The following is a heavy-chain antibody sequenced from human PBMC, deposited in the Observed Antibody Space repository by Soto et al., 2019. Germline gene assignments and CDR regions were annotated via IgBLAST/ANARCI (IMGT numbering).Heavy chain of an antibody. CDR1: GYTFVSYY. V-gene: IGHV1-46*01. Sequence: QVQLVQSGAEVKEPGASVKVSCRASGYTFVSYYMHWVRQAPGQGLEWMGIINCNGGGTTYAQKFPVTLTVTRETSTVTVYMEFSGLRSEDKAVYYYARSRSPLNYFGPWGQVTQVNVST. D-gene: IGHD3-16*02. J-gene: IGHJ5*02. CDR2: INCNGGGT. CDR3: ARSRSPLNYFGP.